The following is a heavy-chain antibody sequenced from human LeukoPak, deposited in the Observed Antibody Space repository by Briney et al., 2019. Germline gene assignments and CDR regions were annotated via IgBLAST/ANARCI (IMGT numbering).Heavy chain of an antibody. Sequence: GSSVKVSCKASGGTFSSYAISWVRQAPGQGLEWMGRSIPIFGIANYAQKFQGRVTITADKSTSTAYMELSSLRSEDTAVYYCARDRGSYDSSGYYYYWGQGTLVTVSS. CDR2: SIPIFGIA. D-gene: IGHD3-22*01. V-gene: IGHV1-69*04. CDR1: GGTFSSYA. J-gene: IGHJ4*02. CDR3: ARDRGSYDSSGYYYY.